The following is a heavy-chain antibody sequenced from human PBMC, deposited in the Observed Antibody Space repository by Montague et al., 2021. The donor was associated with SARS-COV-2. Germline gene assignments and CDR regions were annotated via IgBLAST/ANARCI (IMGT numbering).Heavy chain of an antibody. D-gene: IGHD1-26*01. V-gene: IGHV4-39*01. J-gene: IGHJ4*02. CDR1: GGSISSSSYY. Sequence: SETLSLTCTVSGGSISSSSYYWVWLRQPPGMELDWIGSIYYSGNSYYNPSLKSRVTISVDTSKNSFSLKLSSVTAADTAVYYCASHLRYGGHQYLDYWGQGTLVTVSS. CDR3: ASHLRYGGHQYLDY. CDR2: IYYSGNS.